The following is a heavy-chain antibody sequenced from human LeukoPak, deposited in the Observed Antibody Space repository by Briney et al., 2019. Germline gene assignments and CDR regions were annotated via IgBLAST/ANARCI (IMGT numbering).Heavy chain of an antibody. CDR1: GFTFSSYG. D-gene: IGHD1-26*01. V-gene: IGHV3-30*02. Sequence: PGGSLRLSCAASGFTFSSYGMHWVRQAPGKGLEWVAFIRYDGSNKYYADSVKGRFTISRDNSKNTLYLQMNSLRAEDTAVYYCAKSLGATRGYFDYWGQGTLVTVSS. CDR2: IRYDGSNK. CDR3: AKSLGATRGYFDY. J-gene: IGHJ4*02.